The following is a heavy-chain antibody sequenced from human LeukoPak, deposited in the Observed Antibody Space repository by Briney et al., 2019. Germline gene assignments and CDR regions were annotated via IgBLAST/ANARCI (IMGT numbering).Heavy chain of an antibody. CDR3: ARDFHSSLVWFDP. D-gene: IGHD6-19*01. V-gene: IGHV3-66*01. Sequence: GGSLRLSCAASGFTVSSNYMSWVRQAPGKGVEWVSVIYSGGSTYYADSVKGRFTISRDNSKNTLYLQMNSLRAEDTAVYYCARDFHSSLVWFDPWGQGTLVTVSS. CDR1: GFTVSSNY. J-gene: IGHJ5*02. CDR2: IYSGGST.